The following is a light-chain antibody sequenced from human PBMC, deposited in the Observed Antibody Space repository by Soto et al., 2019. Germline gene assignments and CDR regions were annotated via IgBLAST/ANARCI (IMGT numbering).Light chain of an antibody. J-gene: IGKJ2*01. CDR3: MQATHWPRT. V-gene: IGKV2-30*01. CDR1: QSLVYSDGNIY. CDR2: KVS. Sequence: DVVMTQSPLSLPVTPGQPATISCRSSQSLVYSDGNIYLNWFQQRPGQSPRRLIYKVSNRDSGVPDRFSGSGSGTEFTLKISRVEAEDVGLYYCMQATHWPRTFGQGTKMEIK.